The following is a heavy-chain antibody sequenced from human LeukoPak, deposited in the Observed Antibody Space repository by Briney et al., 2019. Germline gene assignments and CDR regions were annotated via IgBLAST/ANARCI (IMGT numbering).Heavy chain of an antibody. D-gene: IGHD3-9*01. V-gene: IGHV1-69*01. CDR1: GGTFSSYA. CDR2: IIPIFGTA. Sequence: SVKVSCKASGGTFSSYAISWVRQAPGQGLEWMGGIIPIFGTANYAQKFQGRVTITADESTSTAYMELSSLRSEDTAVYYCARPGKGDILTSGGNWFDPWGQGTLVTVSS. J-gene: IGHJ5*02. CDR3: ARPGKGDILTSGGNWFDP.